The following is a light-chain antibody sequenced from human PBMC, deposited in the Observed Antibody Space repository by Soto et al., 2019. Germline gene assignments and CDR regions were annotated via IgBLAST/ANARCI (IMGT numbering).Light chain of an antibody. CDR3: QQVSIYPST. CDR1: QGSSSY. J-gene: IGKJ4*01. CDR2: DAS. V-gene: IGKV1-9*01. Sequence: IQFALFPSSLSAPVVEGETISYSAWQGSSSYLGWYQQKPGKAPNLLIYDASTLHSGVPSRFSGGGSGTDFTLTISSLQPEDFAAYYCQQVSIYPSTFGGGTKVDI.